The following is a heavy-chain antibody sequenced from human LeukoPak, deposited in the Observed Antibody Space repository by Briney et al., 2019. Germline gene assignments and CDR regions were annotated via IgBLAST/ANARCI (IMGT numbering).Heavy chain of an antibody. CDR2: MSHSGDT. J-gene: IGHJ4*02. V-gene: IGHV4-59*01. Sequence: SQTMSLAWTVSGGSTSPDYWRWVRQPAGKGREWVGYMSHSGDTSYNTSPKSRVTMSLEQSKDQSSWSWGVVTVAARAVYSWGGDEYYEFWSGGSEFDYWGQGTLVTVSS. CDR3: GGDEYYEFWSGGSEFDY. CDR1: GGSTSPDY. D-gene: IGHD3-3*01.